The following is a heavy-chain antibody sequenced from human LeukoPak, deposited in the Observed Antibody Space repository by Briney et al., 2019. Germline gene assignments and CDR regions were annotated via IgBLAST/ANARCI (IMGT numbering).Heavy chain of an antibody. Sequence: SETLSLTCAVSGYSITSGYYWGWIRQPPGKGLEWIGSIYHSGTTYYNPSLKSRVSISVDTSKIQFSLRLSSVTAADTAMYYCARGQLTYCRSTSCYGSTWFDPWGQGTLVTVSS. D-gene: IGHD2-2*01. V-gene: IGHV4-38-2*01. CDR2: IYHSGTT. CDR1: GYSITSGYY. CDR3: ARGQLTYCRSTSCYGSTWFDP. J-gene: IGHJ5*02.